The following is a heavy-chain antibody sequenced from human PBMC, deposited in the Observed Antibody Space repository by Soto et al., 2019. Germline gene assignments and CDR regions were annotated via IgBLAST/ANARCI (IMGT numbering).Heavy chain of an antibody. CDR1: GGSFSGYY. CDR2: IKHSGST. Sequence: QVQLQQWGAGLLKPSETLSLTCAVYGGSFSGYYWSWIRQPPGKGLEWIGEIKHSGSTNYNPSLKRRVTISVDASKNQFSLKLSSVTAADTAVYYCARVSSGNSGRGYWGQGTPVTVSS. CDR3: ARVSSGNSGRGY. J-gene: IGHJ4*02. V-gene: IGHV4-34*01. D-gene: IGHD2-15*01.